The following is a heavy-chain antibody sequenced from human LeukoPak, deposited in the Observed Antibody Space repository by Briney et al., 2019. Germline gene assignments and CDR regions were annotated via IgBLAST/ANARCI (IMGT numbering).Heavy chain of an antibody. Sequence: ASVKVSCKASGGTFSSYAVSWVRQAPGQGLEWMGGIIPIFGTANYAQKFQGRVTITTDESTSTAYMELSSLRSEDTAGYYCARGSGMFRGPYMDVWGKGTTVTVSS. CDR3: ARGSGMFRGPYMDV. CDR2: IIPIFGTA. CDR1: GGTFSSYA. J-gene: IGHJ6*03. V-gene: IGHV1-69*05. D-gene: IGHD3-10*01.